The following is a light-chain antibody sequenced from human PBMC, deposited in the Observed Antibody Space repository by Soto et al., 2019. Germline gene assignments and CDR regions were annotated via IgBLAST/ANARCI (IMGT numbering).Light chain of an antibody. Sequence: DIVMTQSPDSLAVSLGERATINCKSSQSVLSSSDSKNYLAWHQQKPGQPPKLLIYWASTRESGVPERFSGRGFGTNFALPIRSLQAEDVAVYYCQQYYSNPITFGQGTRLEIK. CDR1: QSVLSSSDSKNY. J-gene: IGKJ5*01. V-gene: IGKV4-1*01. CDR2: WAS. CDR3: QQYYSNPIT.